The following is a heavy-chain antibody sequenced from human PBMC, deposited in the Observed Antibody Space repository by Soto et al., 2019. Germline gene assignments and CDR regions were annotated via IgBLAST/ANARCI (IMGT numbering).Heavy chain of an antibody. CDR2: ISAYNGNT. J-gene: IGHJ4*02. D-gene: IGHD2-8*01. CDR3: AYCTNGVCYS. V-gene: IGHV1-18*04. CDR1: CYTFRSYG. Sequence: SVNLSCKASCYTFRSYGISSVRQAPGQGLEWMGWISAYNGNTNYAQKLQGRVTMTTDTSTSTAYMELRSLRSDDTAVYYCAYCTNGVCYSWGQGTLVTVSS.